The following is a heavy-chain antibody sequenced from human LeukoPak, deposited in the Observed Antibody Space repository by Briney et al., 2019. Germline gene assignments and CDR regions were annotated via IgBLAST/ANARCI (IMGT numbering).Heavy chain of an antibody. V-gene: IGHV1-2*02. CDR2: INPNSGGT. D-gene: IGHD3-16*01. J-gene: IGHJ6*03. Sequence: ASVKVSCKASGYTFTGYYIHWVRQAPGQGLEWMGWINPNSGGTTYAQKFQGRVTMTRDTSITTAYMELSGLRSDDTAVYYCARDDYKTLYYYYYMDVWGKGTTVIVSS. CDR1: GYTFTGYY. CDR3: ARDDYKTLYYYYYMDV.